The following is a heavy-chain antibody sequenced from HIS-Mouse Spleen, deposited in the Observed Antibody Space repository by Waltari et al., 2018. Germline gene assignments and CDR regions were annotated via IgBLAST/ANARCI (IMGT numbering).Heavy chain of an antibody. CDR2: INHSGST. CDR3: AGRRITMIVVVIHAFDI. Sequence: QVQLQQWGAGLLKPSETLSLTCAVYGGSFSGYYWSWIRQPPGKGLEWIGEINHSGSTNYTPSLKSRVTISVDTSKNQFSLKLSSVTAADTAVYYCAGRRITMIVVVIHAFDIWGQGTMVTVSS. J-gene: IGHJ3*02. D-gene: IGHD3-22*01. V-gene: IGHV4-34*01. CDR1: GGSFSGYY.